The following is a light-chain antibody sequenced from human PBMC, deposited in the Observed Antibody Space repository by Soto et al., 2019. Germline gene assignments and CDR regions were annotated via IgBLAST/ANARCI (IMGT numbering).Light chain of an antibody. V-gene: IGKV1-5*01. Sequence: DIQMTQSPSTLSASVGDRVTITCRASQSMNDWLAWFQQNPGKAPKVLIYDASSLQSGVPSRFSGSGSGTEFTLTIHGLPPYDFATFFCLRYNAFSQTFGQGTKVEL. CDR2: DAS. J-gene: IGKJ1*01. CDR1: QSMNDW. CDR3: LRYNAFSQT.